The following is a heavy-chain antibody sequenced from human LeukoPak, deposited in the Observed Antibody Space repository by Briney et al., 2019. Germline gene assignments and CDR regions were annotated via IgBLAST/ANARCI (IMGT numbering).Heavy chain of an antibody. D-gene: IGHD3-9*01. CDR2: IWSDGSNK. Sequence: GGSLRLSCAASGFTFSSYGMRWVRQAPGKGLEWVAIIWSDGSNKYYADSVKGRFTISRDNSKNTLYLQMNSLRAEDTAVYYCARDSESWTETGPRFDYWGQGTLVTVSS. J-gene: IGHJ4*02. V-gene: IGHV3-33*01. CDR1: GFTFSSYG. CDR3: ARDSESWTETGPRFDY.